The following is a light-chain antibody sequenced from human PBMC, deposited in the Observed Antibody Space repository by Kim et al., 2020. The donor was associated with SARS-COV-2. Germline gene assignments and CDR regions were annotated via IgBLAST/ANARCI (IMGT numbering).Light chain of an antibody. CDR1: SSNIGSKT. CDR3: ASWDDSLNGLV. Sequence: QSVLTQPPSASGTPGQRVTISCSGSSSNIGSKTVTWYQQLPGTAPKLLIYSNNQRPSAVPDRFSGSKSGTSAFLAISGLQSEDEADYYCASWDDSLNGLVFGGGTQLTVL. CDR2: SNN. J-gene: IGLJ2*01. V-gene: IGLV1-44*01.